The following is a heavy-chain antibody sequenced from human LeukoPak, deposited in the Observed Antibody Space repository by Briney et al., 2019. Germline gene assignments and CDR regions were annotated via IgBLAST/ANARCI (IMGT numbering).Heavy chain of an antibody. V-gene: IGHV5-51*01. J-gene: IGHJ4*02. Sequence: GESLKISCKGSGYRFTSYWIGWVRQMPGKGLEWMGIIYPSDSDTRYSPSFQGQVSISADKSISAAYLQWSSLKASDTAMYYCARQAGIAAAGSFDYWGQGTLVTVSS. CDR3: ARQAGIAAAGSFDY. CDR1: GYRFTSYW. CDR2: IYPSDSDT. D-gene: IGHD6-13*01.